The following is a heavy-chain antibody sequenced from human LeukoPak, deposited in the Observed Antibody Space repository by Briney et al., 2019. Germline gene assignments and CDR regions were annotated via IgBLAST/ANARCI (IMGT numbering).Heavy chain of an antibody. D-gene: IGHD3-22*01. CDR2: IYTSGST. J-gene: IGHJ5*02. CDR1: GGSISSYY. Sequence: NPSETLSLTCTVSGGSISSYYWSWIRQPAGKGLEWIGRIYTSGSTNYNHSLKSRVTMSVDTSKNQFSLKLSSVTAAATAVYYCARDQYYYDSSGYPNWFDPWGQGTPVTVSS. V-gene: IGHV4-4*07. CDR3: ARDQYYYDSSGYPNWFDP.